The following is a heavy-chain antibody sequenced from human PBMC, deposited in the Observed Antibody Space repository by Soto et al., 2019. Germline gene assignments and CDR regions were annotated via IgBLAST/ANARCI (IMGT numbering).Heavy chain of an antibody. J-gene: IGHJ4*02. CDR2: IYYSGST. CDR3: ARHNYYYDSSGYPYY. V-gene: IGHV4-39*01. CDR1: GGSISSSSYY. Sequence: SETLSLTCTVSGGSISSSSYYWGWIRQPPGKGLEWIGSIYYSGSTYYNPSLKSRVTISVDTSKNQFSLKLSSVTAADTAVYYCARHNYYYDSSGYPYYWGQGTLVTVSS. D-gene: IGHD3-22*01.